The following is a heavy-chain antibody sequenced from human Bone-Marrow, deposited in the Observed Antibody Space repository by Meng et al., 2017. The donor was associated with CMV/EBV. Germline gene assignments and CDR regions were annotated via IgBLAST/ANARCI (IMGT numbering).Heavy chain of an antibody. CDR1: GFTFRNAW. D-gene: IGHD2-2*01. CDR3: AKALLASTSFNY. J-gene: IGHJ4*02. Sequence: GESLKISCAASGFTFRNAWMSWVRQAPGKGLEWVGRIKSKTDGGTTDYAAPVKGRFTISRDDSKDTLYLQMNSLRAEDTAVYYCAKALLASTSFNYWGQGTLVTVSS. V-gene: IGHV3-15*01. CDR2: IKSKTDGGTT.